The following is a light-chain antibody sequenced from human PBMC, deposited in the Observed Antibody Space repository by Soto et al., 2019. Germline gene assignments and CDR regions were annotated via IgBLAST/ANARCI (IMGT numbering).Light chain of an antibody. CDR3: LQHSTYPWT. Sequence: IQLTHSPSSLSASIGDRVTTTCLANQDITSYLACYQQTPETAPNLLIYEASILQSGVPSRFSGSGSGTEFTLTISSLQHEDFATYCCLQHSTYPWTFGQGTKVDIK. J-gene: IGKJ1*01. CDR1: QDITSY. CDR2: EAS. V-gene: IGKV1-9*01.